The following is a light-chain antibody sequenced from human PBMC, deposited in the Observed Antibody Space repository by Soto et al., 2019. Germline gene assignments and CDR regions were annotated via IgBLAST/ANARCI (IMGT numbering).Light chain of an antibody. CDR3: GTWDSSLSALI. CDR2: DNN. J-gene: IGLJ1*01. CDR1: SSNIGNNY. Sequence: QSVLTQPPSVSAAPGQKVTISCSGSSSNIGNNYVSWYQQLPGTAPKLLIYDNNKRPSGIPDRFSGSKSGTSATLGITGLQTGDEPDYYCGTWDSSLSALIFGTGTKLTVL. V-gene: IGLV1-51*01.